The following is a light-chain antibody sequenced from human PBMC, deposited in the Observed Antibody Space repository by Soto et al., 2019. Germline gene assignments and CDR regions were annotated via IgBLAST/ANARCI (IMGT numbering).Light chain of an antibody. V-gene: IGLV1-44*01. Sequence: QPVLTQPPSASGTPGQRVTISCSGSSSNIGSNAVNWYHQLPGAAPKLLIYSNNQRPSGVPDRFSGSKSGTSASLAISGLQSEDEADYYCAAWDDSLNAVLFGGGTKLTVL. CDR1: SSNIGSNA. J-gene: IGLJ2*01. CDR3: AAWDDSLNAVL. CDR2: SNN.